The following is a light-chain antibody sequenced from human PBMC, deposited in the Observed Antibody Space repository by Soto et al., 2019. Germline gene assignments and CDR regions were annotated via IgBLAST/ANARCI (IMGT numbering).Light chain of an antibody. Sequence: QSVLTQPPSVSGAPGQRVTISCTGSSSNIGAGYDVHWYQHLPGTAPKLLIYDNRDRPSGVPDRFSGSKSGSSASLAITGLQAEDEADYYCQSYDTSTGGFYVFGTGTKLTVL. CDR2: DNR. CDR3: QSYDTSTGGFYV. J-gene: IGLJ1*01. V-gene: IGLV1-40*01. CDR1: SSNIGAGYD.